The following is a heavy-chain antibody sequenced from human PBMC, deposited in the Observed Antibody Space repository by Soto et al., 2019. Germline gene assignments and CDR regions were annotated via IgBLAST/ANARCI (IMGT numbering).Heavy chain of an antibody. J-gene: IGHJ4*02. CDR1: GFTFNNYA. Sequence: EVQMLDSGGGLVQPGGSLRLSCAASGFTFNNYAMNWVRQAPGKGLEWVATISATGGSTYYADSVKGRFTISRDNSKNTLYLQMNGLRVEDTAVYYCAKDRIAGNFDYWGQGTQVTVSS. CDR2: ISATGGST. CDR3: AKDRIAGNFDY. V-gene: IGHV3-23*01.